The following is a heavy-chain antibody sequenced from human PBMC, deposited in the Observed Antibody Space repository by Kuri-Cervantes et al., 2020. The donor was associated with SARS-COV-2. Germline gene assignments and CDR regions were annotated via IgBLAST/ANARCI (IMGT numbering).Heavy chain of an antibody. D-gene: IGHD1-26*01. V-gene: IGHV3-7*01. CDR1: GFRFSSYW. J-gene: IGHJ4*02. Sequence: GGSLRLSCAASGFRFSSYWMTWVRQAPGKGLEWVANIMQDGSETYYVDSVEGRFTISRDNAKKSLYLQMNSLRAEDTAVYYCARDRRVGWADYWGQGTLVTVSS. CDR3: ARDRRVGWADY. CDR2: IMQDGSET.